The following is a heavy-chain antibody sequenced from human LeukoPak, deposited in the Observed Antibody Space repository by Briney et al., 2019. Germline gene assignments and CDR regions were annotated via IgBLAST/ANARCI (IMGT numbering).Heavy chain of an antibody. CDR1: GFTFSSYA. J-gene: IGHJ4*02. D-gene: IGHD5-12*01. CDR2: ISGSGGST. CDR3: AKGLDGYNFEGY. Sequence: GGSLRLSCAASGFTFSSYAMSWVRQAPGKGLGWVSAISGSGGSTYYSDSVKGRFTISRDNSKNTLYLQMNSLRAEDTAVYYCAKGLDGYNFEGYWGQGTLVTVSS. V-gene: IGHV3-23*01.